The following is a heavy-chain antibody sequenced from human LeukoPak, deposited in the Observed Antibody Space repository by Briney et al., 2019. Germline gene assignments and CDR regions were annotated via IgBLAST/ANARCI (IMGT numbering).Heavy chain of an antibody. V-gene: IGHV3-30-3*01. D-gene: IGHD3-9*01. CDR1: GFTFSSYA. Sequence: GGSLRLSCAASGFTFSSYAMHWVRQAPGKGLEWVAVISYDGSNKYYADSVKGRFTISRDNSKNTLYLQMNSLRAEDTAVYYCAADIFSLFDYWGQGTLVTVSS. CDR2: ISYDGSNK. J-gene: IGHJ4*02. CDR3: AADIFSLFDY.